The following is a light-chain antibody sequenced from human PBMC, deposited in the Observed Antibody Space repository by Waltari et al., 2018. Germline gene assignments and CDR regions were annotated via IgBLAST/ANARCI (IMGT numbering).Light chain of an antibody. J-gene: IGKJ1*01. V-gene: IGKV1-39*01. CDR2: TAS. CDR3: QQSYRVPWT. Sequence: DIQITQSPSSLSASVGDRVTISCRASQTVVKFLNWYQQRPGRAPKLLIYTASTLQSGVPSRFSGSVSGTDFTLSISNVQPEDSATYYCQQSYRVPWTFGQGTRVEIK. CDR1: QTVVKF.